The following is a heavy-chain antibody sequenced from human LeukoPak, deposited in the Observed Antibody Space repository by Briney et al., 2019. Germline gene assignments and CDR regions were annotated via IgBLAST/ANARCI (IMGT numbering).Heavy chain of an antibody. J-gene: IGHJ4*02. CDR2: ISYDGSNK. Sequence: PGRSLRLSCVASGFTFSSYAMHWVRQAPGKGLEWVAVISYDGSNKYYADSVKGRFTISRDNSKNTLYLQMNSLRAEDTAVYYCARFGGQFDYWGQGTLVTVSS. D-gene: IGHD3-10*01. V-gene: IGHV3-30*04. CDR3: ARFGGQFDY. CDR1: GFTFSSYA.